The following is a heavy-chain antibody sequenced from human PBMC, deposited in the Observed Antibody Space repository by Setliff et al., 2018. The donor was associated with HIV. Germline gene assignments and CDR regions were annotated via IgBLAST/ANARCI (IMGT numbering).Heavy chain of an antibody. J-gene: IGHJ2*01. CDR3: ASAGSGTRAPPRYWGQGEWHFDV. CDR1: GGSISSYY. V-gene: IGHV4-59*01. Sequence: SETLSLTCTVSGGSISSYYWSWIRQPPGEGLEWIGYIFYSGSTNYNPSLKSRVTISLDTSKNQFSLKLTSVTAADTAVYYCASAGSGTRAPPRYWGQGEWHFDVWGRGTLVTVSS. D-gene: IGHD2-8*02. CDR2: IFYSGST.